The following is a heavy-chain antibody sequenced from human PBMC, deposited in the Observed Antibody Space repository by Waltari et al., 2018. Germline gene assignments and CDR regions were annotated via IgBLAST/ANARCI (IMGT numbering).Heavy chain of an antibody. CDR3: ARNPGIAAVNWFDP. CDR1: GGTFSSYA. D-gene: IGHD6-13*01. V-gene: IGHV1-69*13. CDR2: ISPIVGTA. Sequence: QVQLVQSGAEVKKPGSSVKVSCKASGGTFSSYAISWVRQAPGQGLEWMGGISPIVGTANYAQKFQGIVTITADESTSTVYMELSSLRSEDTAVYYCARNPGIAAVNWFDPWGQGTLVTVSS. J-gene: IGHJ5*02.